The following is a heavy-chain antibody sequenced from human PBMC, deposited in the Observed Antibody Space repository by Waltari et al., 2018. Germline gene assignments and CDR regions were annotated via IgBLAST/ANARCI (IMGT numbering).Heavy chain of an antibody. Sequence: QVQLVESGGGVVQPGRSLRLSCAASGFTFSSYGMHWVRQAPGQGLEWVAVISYDGSNKYYADSVKGRFTISRDNSKNTLYLQMNSLRAEDTAVYYCAKKWELLDYWGQGTLVTVSS. V-gene: IGHV3-30*18. CDR3: AKKWELLDY. CDR1: GFTFSSYG. CDR2: ISYDGSNK. D-gene: IGHD1-26*01. J-gene: IGHJ4*02.